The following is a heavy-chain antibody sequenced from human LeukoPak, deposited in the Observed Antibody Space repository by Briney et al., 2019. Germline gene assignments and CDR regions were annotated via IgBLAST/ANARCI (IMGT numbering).Heavy chain of an antibody. J-gene: IGHJ6*02. CDR1: GGSVSSGSYY. Sequence: SETLSLTCTVSGGSVSSGSYYWSWIRQPPGKGLEWIGYIYYSGSTNYNPSLKSRVTISVDTSKNQFSLKLSSVTAADTAVYYCAINSPYYYYGMDVWGQGTTVTVSS. CDR3: AINSPYYYYGMDV. V-gene: IGHV4-61*01. CDR2: IYYSGST. D-gene: IGHD4-23*01.